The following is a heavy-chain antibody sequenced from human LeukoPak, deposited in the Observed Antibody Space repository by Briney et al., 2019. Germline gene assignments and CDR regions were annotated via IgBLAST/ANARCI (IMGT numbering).Heavy chain of an antibody. CDR1: GFIFTNYF. D-gene: IGHD2-2*02. CDR3: ARGYCTSSSCYNDY. Sequence: GGSLRLSCAASGFIFTNYFMSWVRQAPGKGLEWVATMSFDVNNKYYADSVRGRFTISRDNSKNTLYLQMNSLRAEDTAVYSCARGYCTSSSCYNDYWGQGTLVTVSS. CDR2: MSFDVNNK. V-gene: IGHV3-30*03. J-gene: IGHJ4*02.